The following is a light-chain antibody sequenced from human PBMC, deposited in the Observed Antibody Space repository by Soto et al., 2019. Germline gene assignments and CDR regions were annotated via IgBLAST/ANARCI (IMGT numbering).Light chain of an antibody. J-gene: IGLJ2*01. CDR3: LFSYGGPRV. CDR1: TGAVTSGHF. CDR2: ETS. Sequence: QAVVTQEPSLTLSPGGTSTLTFASSTGAVTSGHFPYWFQQKPGQAPRTLIYETSNRHSWTPARFSGSLLGGKAALTLSGAQPEDEADYYCLFSYGGPRVFGGGTKVTVL. V-gene: IGLV7-46*01.